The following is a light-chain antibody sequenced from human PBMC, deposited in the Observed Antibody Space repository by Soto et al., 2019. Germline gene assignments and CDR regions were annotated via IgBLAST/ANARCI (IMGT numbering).Light chain of an antibody. CDR1: QDIRGA. J-gene: IGKJ5*01. Sequence: ALQLTQSPSSLSASVGDRVTITCRASQDIRGALAWYEQKPGNAPKLLIFDVSTLQSGVPSRFSGSGSGTDFTLTISSLQPEDFGTYYCQQFNTYPLTFGQGTRLEIK. V-gene: IGKV1-13*02. CDR2: DVS. CDR3: QQFNTYPLT.